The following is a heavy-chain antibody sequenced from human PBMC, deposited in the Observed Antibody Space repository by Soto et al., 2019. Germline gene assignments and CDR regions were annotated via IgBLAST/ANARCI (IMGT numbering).Heavy chain of an antibody. CDR3: ARDFGDYYYYYGMDV. D-gene: IGHD4-17*01. J-gene: IGHJ6*02. Sequence: PGGSLRLSCAASGFTFSSYSMNWVRQAPGKGLEWVSSISSSSSTIYYADSVKGRFTISRDNAKNSLYLQMNSLRDEDTAVYYCARDFGDYYYYYGMDVWGQGTTVTVSS. CDR2: ISSSSSTI. V-gene: IGHV3-48*02. CDR1: GFTFSSYS.